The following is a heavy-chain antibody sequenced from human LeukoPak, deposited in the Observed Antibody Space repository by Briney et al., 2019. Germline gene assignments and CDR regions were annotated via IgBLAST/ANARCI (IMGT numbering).Heavy chain of an antibody. CDR2: IWYDGSNK. CDR3: ARDGVAAAGNFDY. Sequence: GGSLRLSCAASGFTFSTYWMSWVRQAPGKGLEWVAVIWYDGSNKYYADSVKGRFTISRDNSKNTLYLQMNSLRAEDTAVYYCARDGVAAAGNFDYWGQGTLVTVSS. CDR1: GFTFSTYW. D-gene: IGHD6-13*01. V-gene: IGHV3-33*08. J-gene: IGHJ4*02.